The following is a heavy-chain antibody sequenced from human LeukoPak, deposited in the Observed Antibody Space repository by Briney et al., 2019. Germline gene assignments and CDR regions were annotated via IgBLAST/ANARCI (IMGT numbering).Heavy chain of an antibody. Sequence: ASVKVSCKASGYTFTSYGISWVRQAPGQGLEWMGWISAYNGNTNYAQKLQGRVTMTTDTSTSTAYMELRSLRSDDTAVYYCARSPGDFWSGPDYYYYMDVWGKGTTVTVSS. J-gene: IGHJ6*03. CDR1: GYTFTSYG. CDR2: ISAYNGNT. CDR3: ARSPGDFWSGPDYYYYMDV. V-gene: IGHV1-18*01. D-gene: IGHD3-3*01.